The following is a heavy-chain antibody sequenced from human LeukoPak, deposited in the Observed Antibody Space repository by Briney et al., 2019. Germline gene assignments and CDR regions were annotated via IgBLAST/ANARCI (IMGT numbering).Heavy chain of an antibody. CDR2: INKDGGGI. Sequence: PGGSLRLSCAVSGFPFSNSWMYWVPQAPGKGLEGVANINKDGGGISYVDSVKGRFIISRDNARNSLYLQMNSLRVEDTAVYFCAGGNSMDVWGKGTAVTVSS. CDR1: GFPFSNSW. V-gene: IGHV3-7*03. J-gene: IGHJ6*04. D-gene: IGHD1/OR15-1a*01. CDR3: AGGNSMDV.